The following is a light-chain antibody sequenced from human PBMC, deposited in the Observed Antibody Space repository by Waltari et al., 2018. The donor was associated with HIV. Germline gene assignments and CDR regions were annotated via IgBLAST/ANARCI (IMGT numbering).Light chain of an antibody. CDR3: QQYHSYPYT. V-gene: IGKV1-5*03. CDR2: KAS. CDR1: QSISTW. Sequence: DIQMTQSPSTLSASVGDRVTITCRASQSISTWFAWYQQKPGKAPKVLIYKASTLEFGDPSSFSGSGSGTEFTLTISSLHPDDFATYYCQQYHSYPYTFGQGTHLEIK. J-gene: IGKJ2*01.